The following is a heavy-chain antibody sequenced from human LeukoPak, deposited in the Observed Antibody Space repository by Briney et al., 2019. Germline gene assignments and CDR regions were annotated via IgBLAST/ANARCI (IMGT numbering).Heavy chain of an antibody. V-gene: IGHV4-4*07. CDR2: IYTSGSA. CDR1: GGSISSYY. CDR3: ASDVVGGANDAFDI. J-gene: IGHJ3*02. Sequence: SETLSLTCSVSGGSISSYYWSWIRQPAGKGLEWVGRIYTSGSANYNPSLNNRVTMSVDTSKNQFSLKLSSVTAADTAVYYCASDVVGGANDAFDIWGQGTMVTVSS. D-gene: IGHD1-26*01.